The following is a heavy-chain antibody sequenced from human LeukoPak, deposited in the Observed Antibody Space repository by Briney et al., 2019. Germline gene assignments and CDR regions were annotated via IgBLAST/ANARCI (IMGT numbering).Heavy chain of an antibody. CDR3: AKDTSPSIVGATHFDY. V-gene: IGHV3-9*01. J-gene: IGHJ4*02. D-gene: IGHD1-26*01. CDR1: GVTLDDYA. CDR2: ISWNSGSI. Sequence: PGGSLRLSCAASGVTLDDYAMHWVRQAPGKGLEWVAGISWNSGSIGYADSVKGRFTISRDNAKNSLYLQMNSLRAEDTALYYCAKDTSPSIVGATHFDYWGQGTLVTVSS.